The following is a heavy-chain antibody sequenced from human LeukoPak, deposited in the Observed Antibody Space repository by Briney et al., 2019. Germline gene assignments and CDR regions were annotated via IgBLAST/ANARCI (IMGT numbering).Heavy chain of an antibody. Sequence: GGSLRLSCAASGFTVSSNYMSWVRQAPGKGLEWVSVIYSGGSTYYADSVKGRFTISRDNSKNTLYLQMNSLRAEDTAVYYCARIHCSSTSCYLWDAFDIWGQGTMVTVSS. J-gene: IGHJ3*02. CDR1: GFTVSSNY. D-gene: IGHD2-2*01. CDR2: IYSGGST. V-gene: IGHV3-53*01. CDR3: ARIHCSSTSCYLWDAFDI.